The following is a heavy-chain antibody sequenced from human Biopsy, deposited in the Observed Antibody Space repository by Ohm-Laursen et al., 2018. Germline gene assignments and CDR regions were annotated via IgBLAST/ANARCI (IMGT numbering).Heavy chain of an antibody. V-gene: IGHV4-39*07. CDR1: GDSISSSTYY. CDR2: IRNT. D-gene: IGHD3-22*01. Sequence: SDTLSLTWPVSGDSISSSTYYWGWIRQPPGKGLEWIGTIRNTYFRTSLKSRVTMSVDTSKKQLSLRLRSVTAADTAMYYCASVVLGPTNDAFDLWGQGTMVVVSS. J-gene: IGHJ3*01. CDR3: ASVVLGPTNDAFDL.